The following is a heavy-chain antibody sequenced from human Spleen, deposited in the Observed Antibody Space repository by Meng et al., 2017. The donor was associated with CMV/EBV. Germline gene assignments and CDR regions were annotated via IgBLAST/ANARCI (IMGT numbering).Heavy chain of an antibody. D-gene: IGHD6-13*01. CDR2: ISHNDSDE. CDR3: ARERISAAGIEYFQH. CDR1: GFSFSNYA. Sequence: SGFSFSNYAMHWVRRTPAKGLEWVAVISHNDSDEFYADSVKGRCTISRDNSRRTLYLRMSNLRPEDTAVYYCARERISAAGIEYFQHWGQGTLVTVSS. J-gene: IGHJ1*01. V-gene: IGHV3-30-3*01.